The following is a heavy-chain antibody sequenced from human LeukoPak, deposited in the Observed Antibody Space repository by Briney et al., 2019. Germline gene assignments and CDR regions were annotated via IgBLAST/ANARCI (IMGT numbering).Heavy chain of an antibody. D-gene: IGHD3-22*01. CDR2: IWHDGSND. CDR3: AKVTGDYYDTSGAFDY. J-gene: IGHJ4*02. Sequence: GRSLRLSCAASGFIFSSYGMHWVRQAPGKGLEWVARIWHDGSNDDYADSVKGRFTISRDNSKNTLYLQMNSLRAEDTAIYYCAKVTGDYYDTSGAFDYWGQGTLSPSPQ. V-gene: IGHV3-33*06. CDR1: GFIFSSYG.